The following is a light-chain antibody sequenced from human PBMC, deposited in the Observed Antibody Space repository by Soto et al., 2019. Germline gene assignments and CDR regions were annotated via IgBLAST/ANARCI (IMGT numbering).Light chain of an antibody. CDR1: SRDLGGYNF. V-gene: IGLV2-8*01. CDR2: EVS. CDR3: QSYDSSLSGSV. J-gene: IGLJ3*02. Sequence: QSVLTQSPSASGSPGQSVTISCTGTSRDLGGYNFVSWYQQHPGKAPKLMIYEVSKRLSGVPDRFSGSKSGNTASLTVSGLQADDEADYYCQSYDSSLSGSVFGGGTKLTVL.